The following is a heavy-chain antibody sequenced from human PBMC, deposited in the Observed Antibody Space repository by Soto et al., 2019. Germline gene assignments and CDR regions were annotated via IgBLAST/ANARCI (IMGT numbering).Heavy chain of an antibody. Sequence: GSLRLSCAASGFIFENFGMSWVRQAPGKGLEWISSISGRGFKKYYADSVKGRFTISRDNSKSTVYLELNNLSAEDTAVYHCAKNQGVELVPLATVDWFDPWGQGSVVTVSS. D-gene: IGHD1-26*01. J-gene: IGHJ5*02. CDR3: AKNQGVELVPLATVDWFDP. CDR1: GFIFENFG. V-gene: IGHV3-23*01. CDR2: ISGRGFKK.